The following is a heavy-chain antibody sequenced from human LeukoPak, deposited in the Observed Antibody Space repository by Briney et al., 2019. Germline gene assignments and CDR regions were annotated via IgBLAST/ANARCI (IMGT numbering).Heavy chain of an antibody. D-gene: IGHD3-10*01. J-gene: IGHJ6*02. V-gene: IGHV3-53*01. Sequence: GGSLRLSCAASGFIVSSNYISWVRQAPGKGLEWVSVIYSGGSTYYADSVKGRFTISRDNSKNTVYLQMNSLRAEDTAVYYRARHTTAVLRGARGMDVWGQGSTVTVSS. CDR2: IYSGGST. CDR3: ARHTTAVLRGARGMDV. CDR1: GFIVSSNY.